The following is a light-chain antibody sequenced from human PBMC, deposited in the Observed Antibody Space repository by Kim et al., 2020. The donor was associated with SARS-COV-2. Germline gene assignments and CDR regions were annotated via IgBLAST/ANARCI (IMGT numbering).Light chain of an antibody. CDR2: DAS. CDR3: QQRSNWPLT. CDR1: QSVTRY. V-gene: IGKV3-11*01. J-gene: IGKJ4*01. Sequence: LSPGERATPSCRASQSVTRYLVWYLQRPGQAPRLLMYDASNRATGIPARFSGSGSGTDFTLTISSLEPEDFGVYYCQQRSNWPLTFGGGTKVDIK.